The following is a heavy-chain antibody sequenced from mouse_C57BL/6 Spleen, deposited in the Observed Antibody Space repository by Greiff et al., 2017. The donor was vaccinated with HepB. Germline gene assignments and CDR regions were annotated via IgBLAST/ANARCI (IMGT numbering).Heavy chain of an antibody. CDR2: IYPGDGDT. D-gene: IGHD3-2*02. J-gene: IGHJ3*01. V-gene: IGHV1-80*01. CDR3: ARGSSGYWFAY. Sequence: VQLVESGAELVKPGASVKISCKASGYAFSSYWMNWVKQRPGKGLEWIGQIYPGDGDTNYNGKFKGKATLTADKSSSTAYMQLSSLTSEDSAVYFCARGSSGYWFAYWGQGTLVTVSA. CDR1: GYAFSSYW.